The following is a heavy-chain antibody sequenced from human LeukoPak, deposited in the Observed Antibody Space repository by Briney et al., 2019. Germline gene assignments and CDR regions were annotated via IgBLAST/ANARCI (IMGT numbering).Heavy chain of an antibody. CDR3: ARVSYSSSYYFDY. J-gene: IGHJ4*02. Sequence: GGSLRLSCAASGITFRDYEMNWVRQAPGQGLEWVSYISSSASTMHYADSVKGRFTISRDHARNSLSLQMNSLRVEDTAVYYCARVSYSSSYYFDYWGQGALVTVSS. D-gene: IGHD6-6*01. V-gene: IGHV3-48*03. CDR1: GITFRDYE. CDR2: ISSSASTM.